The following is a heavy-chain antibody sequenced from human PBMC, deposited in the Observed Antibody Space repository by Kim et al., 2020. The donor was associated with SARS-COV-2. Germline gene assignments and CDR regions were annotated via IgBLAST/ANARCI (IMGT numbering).Heavy chain of an antibody. CDR2: ISYDGSNK. V-gene: IGHV3-30*04. J-gene: IGHJ3*02. Sequence: GGSLRLSCAASGFTFSSYAMHWVRQAPGKGLEWVAVISYDGSNKYYADSVKGRFTISRDNSKNTLYLQMNSLRAEDTAVYYCARGLADSSVSAFDIWGQG. CDR1: GFTFSSYA. CDR3: ARGLADSSVSAFDI. D-gene: IGHD3-22*01.